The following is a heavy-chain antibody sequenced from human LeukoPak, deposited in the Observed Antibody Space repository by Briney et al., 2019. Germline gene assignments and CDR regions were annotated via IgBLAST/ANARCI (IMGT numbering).Heavy chain of an antibody. Sequence: SETLSLTCTVSGGSISSYYWSWIRQPPGKGLEWIGYIYYSGSTNYNPSLKSRVTISVDTSKNQFSLKLSSVTAADTAVYYCARAAVAGTVEYFQHWGQGTLVTVSS. V-gene: IGHV4-59*01. CDR1: GGSISSYY. CDR2: IYYSGST. CDR3: ARAAVAGTVEYFQH. D-gene: IGHD6-19*01. J-gene: IGHJ1*01.